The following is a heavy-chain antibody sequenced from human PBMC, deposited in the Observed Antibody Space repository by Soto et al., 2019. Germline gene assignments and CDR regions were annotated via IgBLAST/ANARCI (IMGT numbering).Heavy chain of an antibody. D-gene: IGHD3-22*01. J-gene: IGHJ4*02. CDR2: IIPIFGTA. V-gene: IGHV1-69*13. CDR1: GGTFSSYA. Sequence: GASVKVSCKASGGTFSSYAISWVRQAPGQGLEWMGGIIPIFGTANYAQKFQGRVTITADESTSTAYMELSSLRSEDTAVYYCARLPITEFFYYDSSGYSDYWGQGTLGTVSS. CDR3: ARLPITEFFYYDSSGYSDY.